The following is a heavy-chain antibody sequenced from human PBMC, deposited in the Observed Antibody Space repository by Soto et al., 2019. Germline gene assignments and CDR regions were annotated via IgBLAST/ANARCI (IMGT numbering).Heavy chain of an antibody. Sequence: QVQLVQSGAEVKKPGASVKVSCKASGYTFTSYDINWVRQATGQGLEWMGWMNPNRGNTGYAQKFQGTVTMTRNTAIRTAYMELSSLRSEDTAVYYCARGEGDDLPGSGYDYYYYCYMDVWGKGTTVTVSS. J-gene: IGHJ6*03. CDR1: GYTFTSYD. D-gene: IGHD3-3*01. CDR2: MNPNRGNT. CDR3: ARGEGDDLPGSGYDYYYYCYMDV. V-gene: IGHV1-8*01.